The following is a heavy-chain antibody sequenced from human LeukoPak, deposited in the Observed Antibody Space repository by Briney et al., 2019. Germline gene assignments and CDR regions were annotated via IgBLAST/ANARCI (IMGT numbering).Heavy chain of an antibody. CDR2: INPSGGST. Sequence: ASVKVSCKASGYTFTSYYMHWVRQAPGQGLEWMGIINPSGGSTSYAQKFQGRVTMTRDTSTSTVYMELSSLRSEDTTVYYCARRRVYDILTSYAFDIWGQGTMVTVSS. J-gene: IGHJ3*02. CDR1: GYTFTSYY. D-gene: IGHD3-9*01. CDR3: ARRRVYDILTSYAFDI. V-gene: IGHV1-46*01.